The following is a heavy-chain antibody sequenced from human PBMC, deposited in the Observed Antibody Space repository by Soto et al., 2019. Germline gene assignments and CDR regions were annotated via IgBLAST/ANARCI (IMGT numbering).Heavy chain of an antibody. D-gene: IGHD6-6*01. CDR2: IIPIFGTA. J-gene: IGHJ6*02. Sequence: QVQLVQSGAEVKKPGSSVKVSCKASGGTFSSYAISWVRQAPGQGLEWMGGIIPIFGTANYTQKFQGRVTITADDSKSTAYMKLSSLRSEDTAVYYCARPTSSSSHYYYYGMDVWGQGTTVTVSS. V-gene: IGHV1-69*12. CDR1: GGTFSSYA. CDR3: ARPTSSSSHYYYYGMDV.